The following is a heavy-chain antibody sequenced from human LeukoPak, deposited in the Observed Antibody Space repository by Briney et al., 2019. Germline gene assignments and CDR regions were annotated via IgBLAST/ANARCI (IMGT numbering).Heavy chain of an antibody. J-gene: IGHJ6*03. CDR1: GYTFTSYG. CDR2: ISAYNGNT. Sequence: ASVKVSCKASGYTFTSYGISWVRQAPGQGLEWMGWISAYNGNTNYAQKLQGRVTMTTDTSTSTAYMELRSLRSDDTAVYYCAREYYYDSSGYYPRGDYYYYMDVWGKGTTVTVSS. CDR3: AREYYYDSSGYYPRGDYYYYMDV. V-gene: IGHV1-18*01. D-gene: IGHD3-22*01.